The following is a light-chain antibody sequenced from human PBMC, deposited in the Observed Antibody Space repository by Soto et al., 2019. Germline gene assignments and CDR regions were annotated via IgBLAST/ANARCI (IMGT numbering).Light chain of an antibody. Sequence: DIQLTQSPSSLSASVGDRVTITCRASQSIRSYLNWVQQKPGKAPKLLIYDAPSLQTGVPSRFSGSGSGTDFSLTISSLQPEDFATYYCQQSYSTPPWTFGQGTKVDIK. CDR1: QSIRSY. V-gene: IGKV1-39*01. CDR2: DAP. CDR3: QQSYSTPPWT. J-gene: IGKJ1*01.